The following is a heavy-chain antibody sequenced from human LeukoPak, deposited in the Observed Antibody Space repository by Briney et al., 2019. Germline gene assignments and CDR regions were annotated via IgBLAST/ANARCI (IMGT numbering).Heavy chain of an antibody. CDR2: INTDGSRI. CDR1: GLTFSSYA. V-gene: IGHV3-74*01. J-gene: IGHJ5*02. Sequence: GGSLRLSCAASGLTFSSYAMSWVRQAPGKGLEWVSRINTDGSRITYADSVKGRFTISRDNAMNTVYLQMNSLRAEDTAVYYCARVLSGSWDWFDPWGQGTLVTVSS. CDR3: ARVLSGSWDWFDP. D-gene: IGHD3-22*01.